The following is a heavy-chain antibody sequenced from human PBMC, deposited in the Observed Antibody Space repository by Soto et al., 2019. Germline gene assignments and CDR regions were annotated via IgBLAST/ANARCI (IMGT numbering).Heavy chain of an antibody. D-gene: IGHD3-3*01. CDR2: ISPNSGGP. CDR1: GYVFTDYY. Sequence: ASVKVSCKASGYVFTDYYMHWVRQAPGQGLEWMGWISPNSGGPKYAQKFQGRVTMTRDTSISTAYMELSRLRYDDTAVYYCARVIDFWFGYPIDYWGQGTLVTVSS. V-gene: IGHV1-2*02. J-gene: IGHJ4*02. CDR3: ARVIDFWFGYPIDY.